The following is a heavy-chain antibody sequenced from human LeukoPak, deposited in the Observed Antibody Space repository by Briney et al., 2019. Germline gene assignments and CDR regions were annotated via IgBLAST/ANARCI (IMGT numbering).Heavy chain of an antibody. J-gene: IGHJ4*02. V-gene: IGHV1-69*04. Sequence: RASVKVSCKASGGTFSSYAISWVRQAPGQGFEWMGRIIPILGIANYAQKLQGRVTMTTDTSTSTAYMELRSLRSDDTAVYYCARVTTRITMIVVVITPGDYWGQGTLVTVSS. CDR1: GGTFSSYA. CDR2: IIPILGIA. D-gene: IGHD3-22*01. CDR3: ARVTTRITMIVVVITPGDY.